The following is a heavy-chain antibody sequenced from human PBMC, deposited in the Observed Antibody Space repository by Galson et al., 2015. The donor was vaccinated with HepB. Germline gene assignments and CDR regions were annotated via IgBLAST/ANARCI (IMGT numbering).Heavy chain of an antibody. CDR2: ISYDGSNK. D-gene: IGHD3-3*01. Sequence: SLRLSCAASGFTFSSFAMHWVRQAPGKGLEWVAVISYDGSNKYYADSVKGRFTISRDNSKNTLYLQMNSLRAEDTAVYYCARGGGYFQHWGQGTLVTVPS. J-gene: IGHJ1*01. CDR1: GFTFSSFA. CDR3: ARGGGYFQH. V-gene: IGHV3-30-3*01.